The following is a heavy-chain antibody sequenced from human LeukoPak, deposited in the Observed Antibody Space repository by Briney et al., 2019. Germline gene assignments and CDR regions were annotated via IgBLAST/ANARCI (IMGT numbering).Heavy chain of an antibody. CDR3: ARRGSSSWYVSNAFDI. CDR1: GGSISSYY. J-gene: IGHJ3*02. V-gene: IGHV4-59*08. D-gene: IGHD6-13*01. Sequence: PSETLSLTCTVSGGSISSYYWSWIRQPPGKGLEWIGYIYYSGSTNHNPSLKSRVTISVDTSKNQFSLKLSSVTAADTAVYYCARRGSSSWYVSNAFDIWGQGTMVTVSS. CDR2: IYYSGST.